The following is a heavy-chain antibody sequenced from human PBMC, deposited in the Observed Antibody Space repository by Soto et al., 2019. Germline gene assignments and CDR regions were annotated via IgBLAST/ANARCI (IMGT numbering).Heavy chain of an antibody. CDR2: ISAYNGNT. J-gene: IGHJ6*03. Sequence: QVQLVQSGAEVKKPGASVKVSCKASGYTFTSYGISWVRQAPGQGLEWMGWISAYNGNTNYAEKLQGRVTMTTDTSTSTDYMELRSLRSDDTAVYYCARDTPYDYIWGSYPNYYYYIDVWGKGTTVTVSS. V-gene: IGHV1-18*01. D-gene: IGHD3-16*02. CDR3: ARDTPYDYIWGSYPNYYYYIDV. CDR1: GYTFTSYG.